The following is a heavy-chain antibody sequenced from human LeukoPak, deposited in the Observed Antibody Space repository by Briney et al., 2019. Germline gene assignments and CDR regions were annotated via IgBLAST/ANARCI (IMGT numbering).Heavy chain of an antibody. V-gene: IGHV1-18*01. D-gene: IGHD6-19*01. CDR1: GYTFTSYG. Sequence: ASVKVSCEASGYTFTSYGMSWVRQAPGQGLEWMGWISAYNGNTNYAQKLQGRVTLTTDTSTSTAYMELRSLRSDDTAVYYCARDRGIGAVAATPFYDYWGQGTLVTVSS. J-gene: IGHJ4*02. CDR2: ISAYNGNT. CDR3: ARDRGIGAVAATPFYDY.